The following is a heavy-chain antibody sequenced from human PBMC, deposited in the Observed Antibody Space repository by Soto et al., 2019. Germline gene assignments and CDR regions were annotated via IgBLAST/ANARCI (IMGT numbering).Heavy chain of an antibody. D-gene: IGHD3-16*01. J-gene: IGHJ4*02. CDR1: GFTFSSYA. CDR2: MSYDGSNK. CDR3: ARDGGAD. Sequence: ESVGGVVQPGRSLRLSCAASGFTFSSYAMHWVRRAPGKGLEWMAVMSYDGSNKYYADSVKGRFTISRDNSKNTLYLQMNSLRPEDTALYYCARDGGADWGQGTLVIVSS. V-gene: IGHV3-30-3*01.